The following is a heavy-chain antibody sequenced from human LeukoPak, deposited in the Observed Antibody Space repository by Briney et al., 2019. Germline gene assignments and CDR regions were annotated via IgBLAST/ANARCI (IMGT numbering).Heavy chain of an antibody. D-gene: IGHD3-22*01. J-gene: IGHJ4*02. CDR2: IKRNTDGGTT. Sequence: GGSLRLSCAASGFTFNNAWMIWLRQAPGKGLEWVGRIKRNTDGGTTDYATPVKDRFTISRDDSKDTMYLQMNSLKTEDTAGYYCTKDYDSTNWGEGTLVTVS. CDR3: TKDYDSTN. V-gene: IGHV3-15*01. CDR1: GFTFNNAW.